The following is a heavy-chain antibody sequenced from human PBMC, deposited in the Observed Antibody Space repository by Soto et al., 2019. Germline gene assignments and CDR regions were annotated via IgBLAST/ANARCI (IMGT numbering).Heavy chain of an antibody. Sequence: GASVKVSCKASGGTFSSYAISWVRQAPGQGLEWMGGIIPIFGTANYAQKFQGRVTITADESTSTAYMELSSLRSEDTAVYYCAREEPTTAVFDYWGQGTLVTVSS. V-gene: IGHV1-69*13. CDR2: IIPIFGTA. D-gene: IGHD1-26*01. CDR3: AREEPTTAVFDY. CDR1: GGTFSSYA. J-gene: IGHJ4*02.